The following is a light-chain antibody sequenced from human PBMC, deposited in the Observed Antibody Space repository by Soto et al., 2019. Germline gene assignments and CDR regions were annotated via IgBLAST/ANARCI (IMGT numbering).Light chain of an antibody. CDR3: QQYKSYPLT. Sequence: DIQMTQSPSTLSASVGDRVTITCRASQSISTYLAWYQQKPGKAPKLLIYKASSLESGVPSRFSGSGSGTEFTLTISSVQPDDFATYYCQQYKSYPLTFGGGTKVDIK. CDR2: KAS. CDR1: QSISTY. V-gene: IGKV1-5*03. J-gene: IGKJ4*01.